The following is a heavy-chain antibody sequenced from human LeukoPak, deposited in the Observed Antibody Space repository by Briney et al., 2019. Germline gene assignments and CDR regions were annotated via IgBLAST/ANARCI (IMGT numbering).Heavy chain of an antibody. J-gene: IGHJ6*03. CDR2: INPNSGGT. V-gene: IGHV1-2*02. D-gene: IGHD2-2*01. CDR1: GYTFIGYY. Sequence: ASVKVSCKASGYTFIGYYMHWVRQAPGQGLEWMGWINPNSGGTNYAQKFQGRVTMTRDTSISTAYMELSRLRSDDTAVYYCARAYCSSTSCSPNYYYYYYMDVWGKGTTVTVSS. CDR3: ARAYCSSTSCSPNYYYYYYMDV.